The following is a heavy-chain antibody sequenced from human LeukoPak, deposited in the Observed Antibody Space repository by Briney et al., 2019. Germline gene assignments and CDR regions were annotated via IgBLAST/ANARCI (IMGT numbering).Heavy chain of an antibody. CDR2: IYYSGST. J-gene: IGHJ5*02. V-gene: IGHV4-59*01. D-gene: IGHD4-17*01. CDR1: GGSISSYY. Sequence: SETLSLTCTVSGGSISSYYWSWIRQPPGKGLEWIGYIYYSGSTNYNPSLKSRVTISVDTSKNQFSLKLSSVTAADTAVYYCARVGEDLEAQDYGDYKEFGGPMTMFDPWGQGTLVTVSS. CDR3: ARVGEDLEAQDYGDYKEFGGPMTMFDP.